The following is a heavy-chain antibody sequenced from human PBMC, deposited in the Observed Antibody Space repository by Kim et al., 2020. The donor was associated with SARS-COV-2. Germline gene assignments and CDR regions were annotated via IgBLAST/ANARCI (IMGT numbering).Heavy chain of an antibody. CDR1: GFTFSNYW. V-gene: IGHV3-7*01. J-gene: IGHJ4*02. D-gene: IGHD2-15*01. CDR2: IHEHGSEA. CDR3: ARSGGTDPDY. Sequence: GGSLRLSCAVSGFTFSNYWMSWFRQTPGKGLEWVAHIHEHGSEAYYVDSVNGRFTISRDNAKNSLYLQMNSLRGEDTAVYYCARSGGTDPDYWGQGPHVVVSS.